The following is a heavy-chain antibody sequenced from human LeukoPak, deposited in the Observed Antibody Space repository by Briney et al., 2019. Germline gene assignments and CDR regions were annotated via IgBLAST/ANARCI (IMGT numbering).Heavy chain of an antibody. CDR2: FDPEDGET. V-gene: IGHV1-24*01. J-gene: IGHJ4*02. CDR1: GYTLTELS. CDR3: ATGTIYCSSCSDDY. Sequence: ASVKVSCKVSGYTLTELSMHWVRLAPGKGLEWMGGFDPEDGETPIFAQKFQGRVTMTEDTSTDTAYMELSSLRSEDTAVYYCATGTIYCSSCSDDYWGQGTLVTVSS. D-gene: IGHD2-2*01.